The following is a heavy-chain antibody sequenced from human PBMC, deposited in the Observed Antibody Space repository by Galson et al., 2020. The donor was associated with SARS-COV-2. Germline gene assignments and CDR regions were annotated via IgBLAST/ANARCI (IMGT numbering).Heavy chain of an antibody. CDR2: ISSSGTTI. J-gene: IGHJ4*02. CDR3: ARDRSGGSFWSGSHPVDY. Sequence: TGGSLRLSCEASGFTFSSFSMNWVRQAPGKGLEWISYISSSGTTIYYADSVKGRFTISRDNAKNSLNLQMYSLRDEDTAVYYCARDRSGGSFWSGSHPVDYWGQGTLVTVSS. CDR1: GFTFSSFS. D-gene: IGHD3-3*01. V-gene: IGHV3-48*02.